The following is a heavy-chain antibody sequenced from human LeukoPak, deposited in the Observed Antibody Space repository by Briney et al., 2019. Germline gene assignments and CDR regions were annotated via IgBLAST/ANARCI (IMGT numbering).Heavy chain of an antibody. CDR3: ARGGSTDSIHSCGGNCYFLDY. V-gene: IGHV1-2*02. J-gene: IGHJ4*02. Sequence: ASVKVSCKASGYTFTGNHMHWVRQAPGQGLAWMGWINPNRGGTNYAQKFQGRVIMTRDTSISTAHMELSRLGSDDTAVYYCARGGSTDSIHSCGGNCYFLDYWGRGTLVTVSS. CDR1: GYTFTGNH. CDR2: INPNRGGT. D-gene: IGHD2-21*02.